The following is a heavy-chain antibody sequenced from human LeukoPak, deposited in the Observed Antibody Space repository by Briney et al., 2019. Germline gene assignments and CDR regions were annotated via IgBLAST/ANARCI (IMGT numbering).Heavy chain of an antibody. V-gene: IGHV1-8*03. Sequence: ASVKVSCKASGYTFTSYDINWVRQATGQGFEWMGWMNPNSGNTGYAQKFQGRVTITRNTSISTAYMELSSLRSEDTAVYYCARGQGRSGWYGLSSYWGQGTLVTVSS. D-gene: IGHD6-19*01. CDR1: GYTFTSYD. CDR3: ARGQGRSGWYGLSSY. J-gene: IGHJ4*02. CDR2: MNPNSGNT.